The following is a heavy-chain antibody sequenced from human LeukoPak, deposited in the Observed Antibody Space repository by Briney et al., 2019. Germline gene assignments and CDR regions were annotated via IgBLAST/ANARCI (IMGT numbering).Heavy chain of an antibody. CDR1: GGSISSYY. J-gene: IGHJ3*02. V-gene: IGHV4-4*07. Sequence: PSETLSLTCTVSGGSISSYYWSWIRQPAGKGLEWIGRIYTSGSTNYNPSLKSRVTMSVDTSKNQFSLKLSSVTAADTAVYYCATSGYGGYEGDAFDIWGQGTMVTVSS. D-gene: IGHD4-17*01. CDR2: IYTSGST. CDR3: ATSGYGGYEGDAFDI.